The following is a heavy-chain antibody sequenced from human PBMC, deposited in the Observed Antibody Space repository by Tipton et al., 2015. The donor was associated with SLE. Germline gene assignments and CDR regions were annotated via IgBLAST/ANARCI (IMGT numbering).Heavy chain of an antibody. CDR2: IYYSGST. J-gene: IGHJ4*02. Sequence: LRLSCTVSGGSISSSSYYWGWIRQPPGKGLEWIGSIYYSGSTYYHPSLKSRVTISVDTSKNQFSLKLSSVTAADTAVYYCARHVVVIATGPDSYYFDYWGQGTLVTVSS. V-gene: IGHV4-39*07. CDR1: GGSISSSSYY. D-gene: IGHD2-21*01. CDR3: ARHVVVIATGPDSYYFDY.